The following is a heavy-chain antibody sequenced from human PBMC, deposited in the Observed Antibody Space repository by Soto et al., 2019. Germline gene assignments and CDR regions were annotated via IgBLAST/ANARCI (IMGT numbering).Heavy chain of an antibody. CDR1: GYTFPSYG. CDR2: TSAYNGNT. V-gene: IGHV1-18*01. CDR3: ATSNCSGGSCYSYCFDY. Sequence: QVQLVQSGAEVKKPGASVKVSCKTSGYTFPSYGISWVRQTPGPGLEWMGWTSAYNGNTNYAQKLQGRVTMTTDTSTSTAYMELRSLRSDDTAVYYCATSNCSGGSCYSYCFDYWGQGTLFTVSS. J-gene: IGHJ4*02. D-gene: IGHD2-15*01.